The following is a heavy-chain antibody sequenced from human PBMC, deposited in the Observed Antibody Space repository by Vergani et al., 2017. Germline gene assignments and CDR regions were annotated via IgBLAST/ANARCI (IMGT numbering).Heavy chain of an antibody. CDR2: IYSGGST. D-gene: IGHD1-26*01. CDR1: GFTFSNSA. Sequence: EVHLLESGGGLVQSGGSLRLSCAASGFTFSNSAVSWVRQAPGRGLAWVSVIYSGGSTYYADSVKGRFTISRDNSKNTLYLQMNSLRAEDTAVYYCASLSFDSGSYADYWGQGTLVTVSS. J-gene: IGHJ4*02. V-gene: IGHV3-66*01. CDR3: ASLSFDSGSYADY.